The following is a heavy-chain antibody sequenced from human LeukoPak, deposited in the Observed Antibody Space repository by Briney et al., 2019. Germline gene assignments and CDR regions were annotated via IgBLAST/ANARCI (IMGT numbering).Heavy chain of an antibody. J-gene: IGHJ4*02. Sequence: GGSLRLSCAASGFTFSSYGMHWVRQAPGKGLEWVAVISYDGSNKYYADSVKGRFTISRDNSKYTLYLQMNSLRAEDTAVYYCAKDGEGGSYYLDYFDYWGQGTLVTVSS. D-gene: IGHD1-26*01. CDR3: AKDGEGGSYYLDYFDY. CDR2: ISYDGSNK. V-gene: IGHV3-30*18. CDR1: GFTFSSYG.